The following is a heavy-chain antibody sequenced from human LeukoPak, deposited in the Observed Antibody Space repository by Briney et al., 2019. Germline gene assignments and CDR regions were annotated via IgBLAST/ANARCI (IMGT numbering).Heavy chain of an antibody. J-gene: IGHJ4*02. CDR2: ISSSGSTI. D-gene: IGHD2-2*01. CDR3: ARGLGEYQLLLPI. V-gene: IGHV3-48*03. CDR1: GFTFSSYE. Sequence: GGSLRLSCAASGFTFSSYEMNWVRQAPGKGLEWVSYISSSGSTIYYADSVKGRFTISRDNAKNSLYLQMNSLRAEDTAVYYCARGLGEYQLLLPIWGQGTLVTVSS.